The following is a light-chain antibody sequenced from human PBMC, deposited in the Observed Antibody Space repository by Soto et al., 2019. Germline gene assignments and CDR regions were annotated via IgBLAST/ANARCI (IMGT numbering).Light chain of an antibody. CDR3: QQYGSSSWT. Sequence: DIQMTQSPSSLSASVGDIVTITFRASQSISSYLNWYQQKPGKAPKLLIYAASSLQSGVPSRFSGSGSGTDFTLTISSLQPEDFAVYYCQQYGSSSWTFGQGTKVDIK. J-gene: IGKJ1*01. CDR1: QSISSY. V-gene: IGKV1-39*01. CDR2: AAS.